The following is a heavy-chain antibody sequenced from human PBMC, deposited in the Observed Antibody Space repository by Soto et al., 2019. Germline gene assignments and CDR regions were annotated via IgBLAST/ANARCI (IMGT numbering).Heavy chain of an antibody. J-gene: IGHJ5*02. CDR1: GGSISSYY. D-gene: IGHD6-19*01. V-gene: IGHV4-59*01. CDR3: ARETYSSGWYYWFDP. CDR2: IYYSGST. Sequence: SETLSLTCTVSGGSISSYYWSWIRQPPGKGLEWIGYIYYSGSTNYNPSLKSRVTISLDTSKNQFSLRLSSVTAADTAVYYCARETYSSGWYYWFDPWGQGTLVTVSS.